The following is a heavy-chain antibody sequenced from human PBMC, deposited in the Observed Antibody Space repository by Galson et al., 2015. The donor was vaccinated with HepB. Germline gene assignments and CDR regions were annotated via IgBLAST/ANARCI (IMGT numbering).Heavy chain of an antibody. D-gene: IGHD2-2*01. CDR3: ARDLGGYCSSTSCYNYYYYGMDV. CDR2: IWYDGSKK. CDR1: GFTFSSYG. V-gene: IGHV3-33*01. Sequence: LRLSCAASGFTFSSYGMHWVRQAPGKGLEWVAVIWYDGSKKYYADSVKGRFTISRDNSKNTLYLQMNSLRAEDTAVYYCARDLGGYCSSTSCYNYYYYGMDVWGQGTTVTVSS. J-gene: IGHJ6*02.